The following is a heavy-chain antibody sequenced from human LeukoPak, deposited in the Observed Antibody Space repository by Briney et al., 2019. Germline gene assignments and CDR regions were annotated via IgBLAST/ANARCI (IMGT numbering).Heavy chain of an antibody. J-gene: IGHJ5*02. CDR3: ARPRMVRGVISNWFDP. V-gene: IGHV5-51*01. CDR2: IYPGDSDT. Sequence: GESLKISSKGSGXSFTSYWIGWVRQMPGKGLEWMGIIYPGDSDTRYSPSFQGQVTISADKSISTAYLQWSSLKASDTAMYYCARPRMVRGVISNWFDPWGQGTLVTVSS. D-gene: IGHD3-10*01. CDR1: GXSFTSYW.